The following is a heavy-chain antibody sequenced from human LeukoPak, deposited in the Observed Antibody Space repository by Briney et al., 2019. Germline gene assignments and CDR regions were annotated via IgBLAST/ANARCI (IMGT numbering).Heavy chain of an antibody. CDR3: AKLSSHYYGSGSPQDVLSWFDP. J-gene: IGHJ5*02. V-gene: IGHV4-4*07. CDR2: IYTSGST. CDR1: GGSISSYY. D-gene: IGHD3-10*01. Sequence: SSETLSLTCTVAGGSISSYYWSWIRQPAGKVLEWVGRIYTSGSTNYNPSLKSRVTMSVDTSKNQFSLKLSSVTAADTAVYYCAKLSSHYYGSGSPQDVLSWFDPWGQGTMVTVSS.